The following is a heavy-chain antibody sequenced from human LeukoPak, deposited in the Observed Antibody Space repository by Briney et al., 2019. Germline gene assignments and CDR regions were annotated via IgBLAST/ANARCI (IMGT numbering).Heavy chain of an antibody. CDR2: ISGSGGST. V-gene: IGHV3-23*01. Sequence: GGSLRLSCAASGFTFSSYGMSWVRQAPGKGLEWVSAISGSGGSTYYADSVMGRFTTSRDNSKNTVYLQMNSLRAEDTAVYYCAKPRTGYSYSDAFDIWGQGTMVTVSS. CDR3: AKPRTGYSYSDAFDI. CDR1: GFTFSSYG. D-gene: IGHD5-18*01. J-gene: IGHJ3*02.